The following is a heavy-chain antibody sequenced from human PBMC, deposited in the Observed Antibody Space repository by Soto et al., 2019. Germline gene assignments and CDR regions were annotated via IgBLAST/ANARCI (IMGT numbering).Heavy chain of an antibody. CDR2: IFYTGST. CDR3: ARARIVVDRYYYNGMDV. D-gene: IGHD2-15*01. CDR1: GGSIRSGDYY. Sequence: QVQLQESGPGLVKPSQSLSLTCTVSGGSIRSGDYYWSWIRQHPGKGLEWIGYIFYTGSTYYNPSLKSRITISVATSKNQFSLKLSSVTAADTALYYCARARIVVDRYYYNGMDVWGQGTTVTVSS. V-gene: IGHV4-31*03. J-gene: IGHJ6*02.